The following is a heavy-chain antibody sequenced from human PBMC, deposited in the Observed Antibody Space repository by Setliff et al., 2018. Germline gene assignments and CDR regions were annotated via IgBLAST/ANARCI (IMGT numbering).Heavy chain of an antibody. CDR2: IYSGDRNT. D-gene: IGHD3-16*01. Sequence: GGSLRLSCAASGFTFSTYAMSWVRQAPGKGLEWVSTIYSGDRNTFYTDSVKGRFTIFRDGSKNTLFLHMTSLRAEDTAVYYCAKPQVALRWGFESWGQGTPVTVSS. CDR1: GFTFSTYA. CDR3: AKPQVALRWGFES. V-gene: IGHV3-23*03. J-gene: IGHJ4*02.